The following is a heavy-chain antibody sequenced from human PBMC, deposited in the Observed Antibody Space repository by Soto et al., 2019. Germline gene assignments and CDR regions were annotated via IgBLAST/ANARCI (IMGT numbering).Heavy chain of an antibody. CDR1: GFTVSSNY. Sequence: PGGSLRLSCAASGFTVSSNYMSLVRQAPGKGLEWVSVIYSGGSTYYADSVKGRFTISRDNSKNTLYLQMNSLRAEDTAVYYCARNYDNTAGGAFDIWGQGTMVTVSS. D-gene: IGHD3-22*01. V-gene: IGHV3-53*01. CDR3: ARNYDNTAGGAFDI. CDR2: IYSGGST. J-gene: IGHJ3*02.